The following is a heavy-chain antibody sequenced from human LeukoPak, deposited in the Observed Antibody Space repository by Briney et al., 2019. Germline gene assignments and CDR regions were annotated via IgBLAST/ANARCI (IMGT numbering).Heavy chain of an antibody. D-gene: IGHD2-2*01. CDR3: ARDSCDIVVVPAASYNFDY. V-gene: IGHV1-69*04. CDR1: LGTFSSYA. CDR2: IIPIFGIA. Sequence: SVKVSCKASLGTFSSYAISWVRQAPGQGLEWMGRIIPIFGIANYAQKFQGRVTITADKSTSTAYMELSSLRSEDTAVYYCARDSCDIVVVPAASYNFDYWGQGTLLTVSS. J-gene: IGHJ4*02.